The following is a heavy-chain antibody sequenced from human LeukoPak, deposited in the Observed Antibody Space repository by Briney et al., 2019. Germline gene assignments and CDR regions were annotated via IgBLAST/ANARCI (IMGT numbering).Heavy chain of an antibody. D-gene: IGHD3-10*02. Sequence: GGSLTLFCEVSGLLFGDYDINGVREAPGKGVEWVANINWNGGNTGYGDSVKGRFTISRDNTKNSVFLQMNSLRGDDTALYYCARDMLLEDAFDIWGQGTMVIVSS. CDR2: INWNGGNT. V-gene: IGHV3-20*04. CDR3: ARDMLLEDAFDI. J-gene: IGHJ3*02. CDR1: GLLFGDYD.